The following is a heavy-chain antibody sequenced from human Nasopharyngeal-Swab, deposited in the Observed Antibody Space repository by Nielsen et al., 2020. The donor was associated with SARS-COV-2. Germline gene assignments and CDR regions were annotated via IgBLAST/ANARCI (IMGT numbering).Heavy chain of an antibody. D-gene: IGHD1-1*01. CDR1: GFTFSSYA. V-gene: IGHV3-30-3*01. CDR3: ARGGRYDDKGGYYYMDV. Sequence: SLKLPCAASGFTFSSYAMHWVRPAPGKGLEWVAVISYDGSNKYYADSVKGRFTISRDNSKNTLYLQMNSLRAKDTAVYYCARGGRYDDKGGYYYMDVWGKGTTVTVSS. J-gene: IGHJ6*03. CDR2: ISYDGSNK.